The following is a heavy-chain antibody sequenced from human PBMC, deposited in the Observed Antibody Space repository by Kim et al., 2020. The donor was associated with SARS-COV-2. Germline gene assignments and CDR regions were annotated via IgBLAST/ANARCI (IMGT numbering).Heavy chain of an antibody. D-gene: IGHD3-9*01. J-gene: IGHJ6*02. V-gene: IGHV4-39*07. CDR2: IYYSGST. CDR3: ARDGSPYYDILTGYYKRERTPVVRYYYGMDV. Sequence: SETLSLTCTVSGGSISSSSYYWGWIRQPPGKGLEWIGSIYYSGSTYYNPSLKSRVTISVDTSKNQFSLKLSSVTAADTAVYYCARDGSPYYDILTGYYKRERTPVVRYYYGMDVWGQGTTVTVSS. CDR1: GGSISSSSYY.